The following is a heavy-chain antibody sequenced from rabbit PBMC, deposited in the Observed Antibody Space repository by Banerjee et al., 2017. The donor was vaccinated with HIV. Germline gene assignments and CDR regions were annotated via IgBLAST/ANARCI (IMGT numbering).Heavy chain of an antibody. CDR3: ARSATMTMVIYFNL. Sequence: QLKESGGGLVQPGGSLKLSCKASGFDFSSYYMSWVRQAPGKGLEWIGYIDPVFGSTYYASWVNGRFTISSHNAQNTLYLQLNSLTAADTATYFCARSATMTMVIYFNLWGQGTLVTVS. V-gene: IGHV1S7*01. J-gene: IGHJ4*01. D-gene: IGHD2-1*01. CDR2: IDPVFGST. CDR1: GFDFSSYY.